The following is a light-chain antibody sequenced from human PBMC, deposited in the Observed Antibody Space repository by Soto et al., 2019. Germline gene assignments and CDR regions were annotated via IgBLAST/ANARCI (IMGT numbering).Light chain of an antibody. Sequence: EIVMTQSPATLSVSPGERATLSCRASQSVSSNLAWYQQKPGQAPRLLIYGASTRATGIPARFSGSGSGTEFTLAVSSLQSEDFAVYYCQQCNNGLPWTFGQGTKVEIK. CDR2: GAS. V-gene: IGKV3-15*01. J-gene: IGKJ1*01. CDR3: QQCNNGLPWT. CDR1: QSVSSN.